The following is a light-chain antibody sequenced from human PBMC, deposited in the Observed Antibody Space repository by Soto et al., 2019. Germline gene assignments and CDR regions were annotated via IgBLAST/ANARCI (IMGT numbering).Light chain of an antibody. V-gene: IGKV3-15*01. J-gene: IGKJ1*01. CDR2: DAS. CDR3: QQFHNWPRT. Sequence: EIVMTQSPATLSVSPGESATLSCRASQSVSSNLAWHQQKPGQAPRILMYDASTRATGISARFSGSGSGTEFTLTISSLQSEDFAVYYCQQFHNWPRTFGQGTKVDIK. CDR1: QSVSSN.